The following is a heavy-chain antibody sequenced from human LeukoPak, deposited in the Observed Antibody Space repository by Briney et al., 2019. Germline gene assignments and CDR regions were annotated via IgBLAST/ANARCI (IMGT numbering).Heavy chain of an antibody. CDR2: IYTSGST. J-gene: IGHJ6*03. CDR1: GGSISSYY. CDR3: ARGGVVPAAPYYYYYYYMDV. Sequence: SETLSLTCTVSGGSISSYYWSWIRQPAGKGLEWIGRIYTSGSTNYNPSLKSRVTMSVDTSKNQSSLKLSSVTAADTAVYYCARGGVVPAAPYYYYYYYMDVWGKGTTVTVSS. D-gene: IGHD2-2*01. V-gene: IGHV4-4*07.